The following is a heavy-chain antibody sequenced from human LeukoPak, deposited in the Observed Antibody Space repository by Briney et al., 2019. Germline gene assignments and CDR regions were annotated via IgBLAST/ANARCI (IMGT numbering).Heavy chain of an antibody. D-gene: IGHD6-13*01. CDR3: ARGGQTYSSSLRRKYNWLDP. CDR2: INHSGST. Sequence: SETLSLTCAVYGGSFSGYYWSWIRQPPGKGLEWIGEINHSGSTNYNPSLKSRVTISVDTSKNQFSLKLSSVTAADTAVYYCARGGQTYSSSLRRKYNWLDPWGQGTLVTVSS. V-gene: IGHV4-34*01. CDR1: GGSFSGYY. J-gene: IGHJ5*02.